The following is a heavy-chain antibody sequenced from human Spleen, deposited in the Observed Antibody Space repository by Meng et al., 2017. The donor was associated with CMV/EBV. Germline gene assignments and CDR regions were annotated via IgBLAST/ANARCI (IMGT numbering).Heavy chain of an antibody. Sequence: ASVKVSCKASGYTFTAHYFHWVRQAPGQGLEWMGWISADNQNTNLIQKFQGRITLTTDTSTSTAYMELRSLRSDDTAVYYCARGGDYGDFHDPFDYWGQGTLVTVSS. J-gene: IGHJ4*02. CDR3: ARGGDYGDFHDPFDY. D-gene: IGHD4-17*01. CDR1: GYTFTAHY. V-gene: IGHV1-18*04. CDR2: ISADNQNT.